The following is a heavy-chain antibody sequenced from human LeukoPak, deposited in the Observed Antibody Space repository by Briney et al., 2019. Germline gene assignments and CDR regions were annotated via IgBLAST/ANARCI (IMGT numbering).Heavy chain of an antibody. Sequence: ASVKVSCKASGYTFTSYDINWVRQATGQGLEWMGWMNPNSGNTGYAQKFQGRVTITRNTSISTAYMELSSLGSEDTAVYYCARGRISPGDYYMDVWGKGTTVTVSS. CDR2: MNPNSGNT. V-gene: IGHV1-8*03. CDR1: GYTFTSYD. D-gene: IGHD3-10*01. CDR3: ARGRISPGDYYMDV. J-gene: IGHJ6*03.